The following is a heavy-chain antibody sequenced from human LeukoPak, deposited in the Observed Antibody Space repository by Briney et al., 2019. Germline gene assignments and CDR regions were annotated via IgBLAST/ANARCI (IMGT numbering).Heavy chain of an antibody. V-gene: IGHV3-74*01. CDR3: VTYQLLLYGFDY. CDR1: GFTFSSTW. D-gene: IGHD2-2*01. CDR2: IHSDGSST. Sequence: PGGSLRLSCAASGFTFSSTWMHWFRQAPGKGPVWVSRIHSDGSSTIYADSVKGRFTIARDSSKNTLYLQMNTLRAEDTAVYYCVTYQLLLYGFDYWGQGTLVTVSS. J-gene: IGHJ4*02.